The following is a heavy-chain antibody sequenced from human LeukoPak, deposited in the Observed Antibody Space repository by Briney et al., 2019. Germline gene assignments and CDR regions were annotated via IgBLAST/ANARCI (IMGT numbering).Heavy chain of an antibody. V-gene: IGHV4-61*08. CDR1: GGSISSGGYY. CDR3: ARDPGVQWFGELSYYYGMDV. Sequence: SETLSLTCTVSGGSISSGGYYWSWIRQHPGKGLEWIGYIYYSGSTNYNPSLKSRVTISVDTSKNQFSLKLSSVTAADTAVYYCARDPGVQWFGELSYYYGMDVWGQGTTVTVSS. CDR2: IYYSGST. J-gene: IGHJ6*02. D-gene: IGHD3-10*01.